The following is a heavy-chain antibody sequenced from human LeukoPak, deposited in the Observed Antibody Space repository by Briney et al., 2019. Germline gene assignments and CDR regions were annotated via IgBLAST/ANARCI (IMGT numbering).Heavy chain of an antibody. Sequence: GGSLRLSCAASGFTFNNYAMSWVRQAPGKGLEWVSTISGSGSNTYYADSVKGRFTISRDNSKNTLYLQMNSLRAEDTAVYYCAKSVRGYTYYFDCWGQGTWSPSPQ. V-gene: IGHV3-23*01. CDR1: GFTFNNYA. CDR3: AKSVRGYTYYFDC. D-gene: IGHD5-12*01. CDR2: ISGSGSNT. J-gene: IGHJ4*02.